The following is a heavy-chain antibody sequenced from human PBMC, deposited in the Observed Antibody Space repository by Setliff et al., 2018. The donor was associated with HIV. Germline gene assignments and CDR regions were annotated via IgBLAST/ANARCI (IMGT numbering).Heavy chain of an antibody. V-gene: IGHV1-2*02. D-gene: IGHD2-2*01. CDR1: GYTFTDYY. CDR3: ARGLGSTRFDP. Sequence: ASVKVSCKASGYTFTDYYMHWVRQAPGQGLEWMGWINPNSGGTNYAQKLQGRVTMTTDTSTSTAYMELRSLRSDDTAVYYCARGLGSTRFDPWGQGTLVTVSS. J-gene: IGHJ5*02. CDR2: INPNSGGT.